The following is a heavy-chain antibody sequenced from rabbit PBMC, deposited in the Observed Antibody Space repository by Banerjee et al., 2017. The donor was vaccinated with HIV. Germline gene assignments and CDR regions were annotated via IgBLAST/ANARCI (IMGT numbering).Heavy chain of an antibody. Sequence: QSLEESGGDLVKPGASLTLTCTASGFSFSSRYYMCWVRQAPGKGLELIACISTSSGSIYYASWAKGRFTISKSSSTTLPPPRSTLIPDATPSCFYASRNGAVGFTLWGPGTLVTVS. CDR1: GFSFSSRYY. D-gene: IGHD2-1*01. CDR2: ISTSSGSI. V-gene: IGHV1S40*01. CDR3: ASRNGAVGFTL. J-gene: IGHJ4*01.